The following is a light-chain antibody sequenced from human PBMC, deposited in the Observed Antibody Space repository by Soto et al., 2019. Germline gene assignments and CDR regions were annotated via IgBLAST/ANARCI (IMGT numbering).Light chain of an antibody. V-gene: IGKV3-20*01. CDR3: QQYGSSLFA. CDR2: GAS. J-gene: IGKJ3*01. CDR1: QSVSSKY. Sequence: DIVLTQSPGTLSLSPGERATLSCRASQSVSSKYLAWYQQKPGQAPRVLIYGASIRATGIPERFSGGGSWTDFTLPITRLEPEDFAVYYCQQYGSSLFAFGPGTKVDIK.